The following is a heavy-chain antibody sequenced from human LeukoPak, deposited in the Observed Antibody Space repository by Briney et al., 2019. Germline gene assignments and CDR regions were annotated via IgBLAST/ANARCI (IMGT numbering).Heavy chain of an antibody. CDR3: ARDRAGAARAYMDV. CDR2: IRYDGSNK. CDR1: GFTFSSYG. Sequence: PGGSLRLSCAASGFTFSSYGMHWVRQAPGKGLEWVAFIRYDGSNKYYADSVKGRFTISRDNSKNTLYLQMNSLRAEDTAVYYCARDRAGAARAYMDVWGKGTTVTVSS. D-gene: IGHD6-6*01. J-gene: IGHJ6*03. V-gene: IGHV3-30*02.